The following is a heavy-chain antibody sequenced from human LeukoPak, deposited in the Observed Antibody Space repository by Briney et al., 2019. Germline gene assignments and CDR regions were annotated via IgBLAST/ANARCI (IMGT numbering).Heavy chain of an antibody. D-gene: IGHD6-19*01. J-gene: IGHJ4*02. CDR3: ARQWLVNG. CDR1: GFTFSAYG. Sequence: GGSLRLSCAASGFTFSAYGMSWVRQSPGQGLEWVSGISANGSITFYARSVRGRFTISRDNPQNTVYLQMNSLRAEDSAVYYCARQWLVNGWGQGTLVTVSS. CDR2: ISANGSIT. V-gene: IGHV3-23*01.